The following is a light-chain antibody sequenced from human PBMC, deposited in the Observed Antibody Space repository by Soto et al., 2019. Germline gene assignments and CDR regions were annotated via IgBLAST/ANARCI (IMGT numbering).Light chain of an antibody. Sequence: EIVMTQSPATLSVSPGERATLSCRASQSVSSRLAWYQQKPGQAPRLLIYRTSTRATGIPARFSGSGSGTEFTLTISSLQSEDFAGYYCQQYYDWPPYTFGQGTKLEI. CDR1: QSVSSR. V-gene: IGKV3-15*01. J-gene: IGKJ2*01. CDR3: QQYYDWPPYT. CDR2: RTS.